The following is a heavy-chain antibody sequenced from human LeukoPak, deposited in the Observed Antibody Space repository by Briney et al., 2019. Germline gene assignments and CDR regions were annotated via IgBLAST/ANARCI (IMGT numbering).Heavy chain of an antibody. D-gene: IGHD3-16*01. V-gene: IGHV4-39*01. CDR3: ATIAFGGVKGSYYFDY. CDR2: MYHSGST. Sequence: SETLSLTWTVSGGSISSSNYYWGWIRQPPGKGLEWIGSMYHSGSTYYNPSLKSRVTISVDTTKNQFFLKLSSETAADTAVYYCATIAFGGVKGSYYFDYWGKGTLVTVSS. CDR1: GGSISSSNYY. J-gene: IGHJ4*02.